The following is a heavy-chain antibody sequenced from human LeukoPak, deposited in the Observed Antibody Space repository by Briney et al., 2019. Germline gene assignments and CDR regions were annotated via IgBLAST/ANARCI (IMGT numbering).Heavy chain of an antibody. D-gene: IGHD6-13*01. CDR1: GYSFSSYW. V-gene: IGHV5-51*01. Sequence: GESLKISCKGSGYSFSSYWIGWVRQMPGKGREWMGIIFPGDSETRYSPSFQGQVNLSADQSLSTAYLEWSSLKGSDTAMYYCARVRSSSLYDFDYWGQGTLVTVSS. CDR3: ARVRSSSLYDFDY. J-gene: IGHJ4*02. CDR2: IFPGDSET.